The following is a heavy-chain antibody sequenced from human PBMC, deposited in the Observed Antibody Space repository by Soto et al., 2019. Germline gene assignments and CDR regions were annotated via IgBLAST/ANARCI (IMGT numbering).Heavy chain of an antibody. Sequence: EVRLVESGGGLVQPGGSLRLSCATSGFTFSSRWMHWVRQAPGKGLVWVSYINSDGSTTTYADSVKGRFTISRDNAKNTVYRQMNSLRVDDTAVYYSARDTSYSTDYWGQGTLVTVSS. J-gene: IGHJ4*02. D-gene: IGHD2-2*01. CDR3: ARDTSYSTDY. CDR2: INSDGSTT. CDR1: GFTFSSRW. V-gene: IGHV3-74*01.